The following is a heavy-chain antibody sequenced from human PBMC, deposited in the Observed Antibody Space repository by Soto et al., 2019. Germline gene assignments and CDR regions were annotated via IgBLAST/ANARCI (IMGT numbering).Heavy chain of an antibody. D-gene: IGHD1-1*01. Sequence: PGESPEISRKGSGYNFSYYWIAWVRQVPGKGRQWMGITRPAEFDSRYSPFFQGQVTISADKSVKTAYLQWNSLAASDTAMYYFARRPQGYNFWNAHLDIWGQGTMVTVS. V-gene: IGHV5-51*01. CDR2: TRPAEFDS. CDR1: GYNFSYYW. CDR3: ARRPQGYNFWNAHLDI. J-gene: IGHJ3*02.